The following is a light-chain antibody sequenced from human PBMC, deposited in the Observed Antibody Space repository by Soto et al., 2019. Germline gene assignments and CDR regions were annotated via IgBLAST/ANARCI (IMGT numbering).Light chain of an antibody. CDR1: QSISSW. J-gene: IGKJ1*01. CDR3: QQYNSYSEWT. Sequence: DIQMTQSPSTLSASVGDRVTITCRASQSISSWLAWYQQNPGQAPKLLIYDASSLERGVPSRFSGSGSGTEFTLTISSLQPDDFATYYCQQYNSYSEWTFGQGTKV. CDR2: DAS. V-gene: IGKV1-5*01.